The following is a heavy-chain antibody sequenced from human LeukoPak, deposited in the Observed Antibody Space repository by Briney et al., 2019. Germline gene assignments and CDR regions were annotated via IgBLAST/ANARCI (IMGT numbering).Heavy chain of an antibody. CDR1: GFTFSTYY. V-gene: IGHV3-74*01. D-gene: IGHD4-17*01. J-gene: IGHJ3*02. CDR2: IVNDGSTT. Sequence: GGSLRLSCAASGFTFSTYYMHWVRQAPGKGLVWVSRIVNDGSTTTYAGSVKGRFTISRDNAKNTLFLQMNSLRVEDAAVYYCARESSDYGDYDAFDIWGRGTMVTVSS. CDR3: ARESSDYGDYDAFDI.